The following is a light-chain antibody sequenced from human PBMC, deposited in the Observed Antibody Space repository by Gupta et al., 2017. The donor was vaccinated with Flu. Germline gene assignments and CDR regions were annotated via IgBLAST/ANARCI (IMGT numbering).Light chain of an antibody. CDR3: QERSNWLT. J-gene: IGKJ4*01. Sequence: SPAALSVSPGERATLSCRSSQSVSSNLAWYQQKPGQAPRLLIYRASTRATGIPARFSGSGSGTDFTLTISSLEPEDFAIYYCQERSNWLTFGGGTKVEIK. V-gene: IGKV3-11*01. CDR1: QSVSSN. CDR2: RAS.